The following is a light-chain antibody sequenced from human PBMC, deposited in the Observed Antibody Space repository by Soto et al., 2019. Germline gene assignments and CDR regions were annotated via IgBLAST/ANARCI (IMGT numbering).Light chain of an antibody. Sequence: QSVLTQPPSASGTPGQRVTISCSGSSSNIASNTVNWYQQLPGTAPKLLIYTNNQRTSGVPDRFSGSKSGTSASLSISGLQSEDEADYYCAAWDDSLTGVIFGGGTKLTVL. CDR2: TNN. CDR3: AAWDDSLTGVI. V-gene: IGLV1-44*01. J-gene: IGLJ2*01. CDR1: SSNIASNT.